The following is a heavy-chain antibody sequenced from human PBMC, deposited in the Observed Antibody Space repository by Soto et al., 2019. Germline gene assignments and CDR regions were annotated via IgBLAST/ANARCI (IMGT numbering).Heavy chain of an antibody. CDR2: IFYSGST. Sequence: QVQLQESGPGLVRPSETLSLTCTVSGGSVNSYYWSWIRQTPGKGPEWIGHIFYSGSTNSNPSLKSRASMSVDMSKNQFSLRLSSLTAADTAVYYCARVFPSYCGGDCAYFDSWGQGILVTVSS. J-gene: IGHJ4*02. D-gene: IGHD2-21*02. CDR3: ARVFPSYCGGDCAYFDS. V-gene: IGHV4-59*02. CDR1: GGSVNSYY.